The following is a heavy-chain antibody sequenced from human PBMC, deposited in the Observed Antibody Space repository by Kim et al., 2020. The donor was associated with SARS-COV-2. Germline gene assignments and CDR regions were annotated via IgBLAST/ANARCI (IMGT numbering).Heavy chain of an antibody. Sequence: GGSLRLSCAVSVFTFNNAWMSWVRQAPGKVLEWVGRIKTKTDGGTTDYAAPVKGRFTISRDDSKNTLYLQMNSLKTEDTAVYYCTTFVRTTIADFDYWGQGTLVTVSS. V-gene: IGHV3-15*01. CDR3: TTFVRTTIADFDY. CDR2: IKTKTDGGTT. D-gene: IGHD1-26*01. J-gene: IGHJ4*02. CDR1: VFTFNNAW.